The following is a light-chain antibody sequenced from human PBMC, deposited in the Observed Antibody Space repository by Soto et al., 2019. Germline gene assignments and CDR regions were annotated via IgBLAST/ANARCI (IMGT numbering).Light chain of an antibody. V-gene: IGLV2-14*01. CDR2: EVS. CDR1: SSDVGGYNY. Sequence: QPVLTQPASVSGSPGQSITISCTGTSSDVGGYNYVSWYQQYPGKAPKLMIYEVSNRPSGVSNRFSGSKSGNTASLTISGLQAEDEADYYCISYTSSSTLVFGTGTQLTVL. CDR3: ISYTSSSTLV. J-gene: IGLJ1*01.